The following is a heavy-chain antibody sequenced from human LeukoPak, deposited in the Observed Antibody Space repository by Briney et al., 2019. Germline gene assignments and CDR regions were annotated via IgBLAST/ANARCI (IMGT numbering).Heavy chain of an antibody. CDR2: INPNSGGT. V-gene: IGHV1-2*02. D-gene: IGHD6-19*01. CDR1: GYTFTGYY. J-gene: IGHJ4*02. CDR3: ARGFPYSSGWYGVDY. Sequence: ASVKVSCKASGYTFTGYYMHWVRQAPGQGLKWMGWINPNSGGTNYAQKFQGRVTMTRDTSISTAYMELSRLRSDDTAVYYRARGFPYSSGWYGVDYWGQGTLVTVSS.